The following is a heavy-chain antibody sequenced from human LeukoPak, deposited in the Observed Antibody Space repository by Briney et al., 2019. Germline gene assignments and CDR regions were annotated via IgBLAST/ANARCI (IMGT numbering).Heavy chain of an antibody. Sequence: PSETLSLTCTVSGGSISSSSYYWGWIRQPPGKGLEWIGSIYYSGSTYYNPSLKSRVTISVDTSKNQFSLKLSSVTAADTAVYYCARGRAAYSSSSFFSDYYYYYMDVWGKGTTVTVSS. D-gene: IGHD6-6*01. V-gene: IGHV4-39*07. CDR3: ARGRAAYSSSSFFSDYYYYYMDV. CDR1: GGSISSSSYY. CDR2: IYYSGST. J-gene: IGHJ6*03.